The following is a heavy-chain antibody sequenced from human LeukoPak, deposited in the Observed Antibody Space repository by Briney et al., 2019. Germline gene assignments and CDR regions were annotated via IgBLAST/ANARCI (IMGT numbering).Heavy chain of an antibody. CDR2: IYHSGST. CDR3: ASAYYYGSGSWFDY. J-gene: IGHJ4*02. CDR1: GYSISSGYY. D-gene: IGHD3-10*01. Sequence: SETPSLTCAVSGYSISSGYYWGWIRQPPGKGLEWIGSIYHSGSTYYNPSLKSRVTISVDTSKNQFSLKLSSVTAADTAVYYCASAYYYGSGSWFDYWGQGTLVTVSS. V-gene: IGHV4-38-2*01.